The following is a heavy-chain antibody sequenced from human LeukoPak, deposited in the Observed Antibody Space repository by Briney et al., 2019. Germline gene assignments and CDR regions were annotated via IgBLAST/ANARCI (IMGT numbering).Heavy chain of an antibody. Sequence: ASVKVSCKASGNTFTGHYMHWVRQAPGQGLEWMGWINPNSGGTNYAQTLQGRVTMTRDTSHSTAYMELSRLTSDDTAVYYCARGSDYFYYMDVWGRGTTVTVSS. CDR2: INPNSGGT. V-gene: IGHV1-2*02. J-gene: IGHJ6*03. CDR1: GNTFTGHY. D-gene: IGHD6-6*01. CDR3: ARGSDYFYYMDV.